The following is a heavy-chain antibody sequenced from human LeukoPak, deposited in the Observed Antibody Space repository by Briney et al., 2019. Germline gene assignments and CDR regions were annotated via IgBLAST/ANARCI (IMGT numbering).Heavy chain of an antibody. J-gene: IGHJ1*01. Sequence: SETLSLTCTVSGASMSSYYWSWIRQSPGKGLEWIGSIYNSGGTNYNNSGSTNYNPSLKSRVTVSEDTSKNQFSLKLSAVTAADTAVYYCARADYSGSYHGTEYFQHWGQGTLVTVSS. CDR3: ARADYSGSYHGTEYFQH. V-gene: IGHV4-59*12. CDR1: GASMSSYY. D-gene: IGHD1-26*01. CDR2: IYNSGGTNYNNSGST.